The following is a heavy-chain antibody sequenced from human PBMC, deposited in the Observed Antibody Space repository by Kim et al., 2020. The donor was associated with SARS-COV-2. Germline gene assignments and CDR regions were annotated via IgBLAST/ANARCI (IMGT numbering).Heavy chain of an antibody. V-gene: IGHV4-59*13. Sequence: SETLSLTCTVSGGSISSYYWSWIRQPPGKGLEWIGYIYYSGSTNYNPSLKSRVTISVDTSKNQFSLKLSSVTAADTAVYYCARDRGVYDFWSGPTPYYYGMDVWGQGTTVTVSS. CDR2: IYYSGST. CDR3: ARDRGVYDFWSGPTPYYYGMDV. CDR1: GGSISSYY. D-gene: IGHD3-3*01. J-gene: IGHJ6*02.